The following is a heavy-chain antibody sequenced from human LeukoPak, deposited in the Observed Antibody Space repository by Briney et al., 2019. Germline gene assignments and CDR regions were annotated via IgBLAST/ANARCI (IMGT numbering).Heavy chain of an antibody. D-gene: IGHD4-23*01. CDR3: ARSSYSSNWSKDY. Sequence: PSETLSLTCTVSGGSISRSTNYWGWSRHPPGKGLEWIGSIYYSGSTYYNPSLKSRVTISVDASKNRFSLKVSSVTAADTAVYYCARSSYSSNWSKDYWGQGTLVTVSS. J-gene: IGHJ4*02. CDR2: IYYSGST. CDR1: GGSISRSTNY. V-gene: IGHV4-39*01.